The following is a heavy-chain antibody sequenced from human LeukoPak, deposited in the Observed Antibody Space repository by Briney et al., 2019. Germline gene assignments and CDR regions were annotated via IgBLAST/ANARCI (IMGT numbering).Heavy chain of an antibody. V-gene: IGHV3-30*04. Sequence: PGGSLRLSCAASGFTFSSYAMHWVRQAPGKGLEWVAVISHDGSNKYYADSVKGRFTISRDNSKNTLYLQMNSLRAEDTAVYYCARDTYYYGSGLDYWGQGTLVTVSS. J-gene: IGHJ4*02. CDR2: ISHDGSNK. CDR3: ARDTYYYGSGLDY. D-gene: IGHD3-10*01. CDR1: GFTFSSYA.